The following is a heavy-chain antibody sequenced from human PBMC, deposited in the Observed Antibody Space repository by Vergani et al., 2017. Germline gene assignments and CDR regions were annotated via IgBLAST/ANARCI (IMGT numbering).Heavy chain of an antibody. CDR3: ARRGYSSSWYFDY. J-gene: IGHJ4*02. Sequence: QVQLQESGPGLVKPSETLSLTCAVSGYSISSGYYWGWMRQPPGKGLEWIGSIYHSGSTYYNPSLKSRVTISVDTSKNQFSLKLSSVTAADTAVHYCARRGYSSSWYFDYWGQGTLVTVSS. V-gene: IGHV4-38-2*01. D-gene: IGHD6-13*01. CDR1: GYSISSGYY. CDR2: IYHSGST.